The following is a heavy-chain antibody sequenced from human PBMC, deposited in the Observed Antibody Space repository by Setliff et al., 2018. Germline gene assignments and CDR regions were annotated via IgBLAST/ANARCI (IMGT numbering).Heavy chain of an antibody. D-gene: IGHD2-15*01. CDR2: IYYGGSA. J-gene: IGHJ4*02. Sequence: KPSETLSLTCTVSGGSISSSSYYWGWIRQPPGKGLEWIGSIYYGGSAYYNPSLKSRVTISVDTSKNQFSLKLSSVTAADTAMYYCARILGYCSGGSCYVPYWGQGTLVTVSS. CDR1: GGSISSSSYY. V-gene: IGHV4-39*07. CDR3: ARILGYCSGGSCYVPY.